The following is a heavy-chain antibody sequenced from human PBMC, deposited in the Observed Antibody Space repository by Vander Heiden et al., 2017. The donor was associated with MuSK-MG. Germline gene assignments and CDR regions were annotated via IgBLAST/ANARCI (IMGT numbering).Heavy chain of an antibody. J-gene: IGHJ3*02. CDR2: ISSNGGST. V-gene: IGHV3-64*01. Sequence: EVQLVESGGGLVQPGGSLRLSCAASGFTFSSYAMHWVRQAPGKGLEYVSAISSNGGSTYDANSVKGRFTISRDNSKNTLYLQMGSLRAEDMAVYYCARDGKGGAFDIWGQGKMVTVSS. CDR3: ARDGKGGAFDI. D-gene: IGHD1-26*01. CDR1: GFTFSSYA.